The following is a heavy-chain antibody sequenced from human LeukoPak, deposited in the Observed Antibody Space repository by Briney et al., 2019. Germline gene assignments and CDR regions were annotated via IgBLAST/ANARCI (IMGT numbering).Heavy chain of an antibody. Sequence: GSLRLSCAASGFTFSSYSMNWVRQAPGKGLEWLSYISVSSRNVIDYADSVKGRFTISRDDAKNSLYLQMNSLRAEDTAVYFCARDFGPRLYAFDVWGQGTMITVSS. CDR3: ARDFGPRLYAFDV. J-gene: IGHJ3*01. CDR2: ISVSSRNVI. D-gene: IGHD3-16*01. V-gene: IGHV3-48*04. CDR1: GFTFSSYS.